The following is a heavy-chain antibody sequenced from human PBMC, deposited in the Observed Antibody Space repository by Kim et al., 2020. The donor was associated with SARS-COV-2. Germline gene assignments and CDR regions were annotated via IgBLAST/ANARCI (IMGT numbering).Heavy chain of an antibody. CDR2: IYHSGTT. Sequence: SETLSLTCTVSGDSISSSYWWSWVRQPPGTGLEWIGEIYHSGTTHYNPSLKSRVSTSIDKSRSQFSLIMTSLTAADTAVYYCARDLVRGVRNYFDPWGQGILVTVFS. CDR1: GDSISSSYW. V-gene: IGHV4-4*02. CDR3: ARDLVRGVRNYFDP. J-gene: IGHJ5*02. D-gene: IGHD3-10*01.